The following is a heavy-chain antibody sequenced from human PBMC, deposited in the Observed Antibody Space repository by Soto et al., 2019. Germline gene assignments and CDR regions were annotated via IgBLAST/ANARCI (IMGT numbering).Heavy chain of an antibody. Sequence: GGSLRLSCAASGFIFSNAWMSWVRQAPGKGLEWVSVIYSGGSTFYADSVRGRFTISRDNSKNTVNLQMNSLRAEDTAVYYCARDPWAADYWGQGTLVTVSS. V-gene: IGHV3-66*01. J-gene: IGHJ4*02. CDR2: IYSGGST. D-gene: IGHD3-16*01. CDR3: ARDPWAADY. CDR1: GFIFSNAW.